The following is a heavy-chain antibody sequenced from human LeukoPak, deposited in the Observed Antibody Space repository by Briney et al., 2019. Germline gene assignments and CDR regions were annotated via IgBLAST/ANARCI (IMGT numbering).Heavy chain of an antibody. V-gene: IGHV3-33*01. CDR3: ARDPRQWLAYYFDY. D-gene: IGHD6-19*01. CDR2: IWYDGSNK. Sequence: GGSLRLSCAASGSTFSSYGMHWVRQAPGKGLEWVAVIWYDGSNKYYADSVKGRFTISRDNSKNTLYLQMNSLRAEDTAVYYCARDPRQWLAYYFDYWGQGTLVTVSS. CDR1: GSTFSSYG. J-gene: IGHJ4*02.